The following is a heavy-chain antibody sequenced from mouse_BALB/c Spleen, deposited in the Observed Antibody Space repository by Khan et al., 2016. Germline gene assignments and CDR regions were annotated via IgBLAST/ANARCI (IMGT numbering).Heavy chain of an antibody. J-gene: IGHJ4*01. V-gene: IGHV1-9*01. Sequence: QVQLQQSGAELMKPGASVKISCKATGYTFSTHWIEWVKQRPGHGLEWIGEILPGSGSVTYNEKFKDKATFTAETSSNTAYMQLSSLTSEDSAVYYCDKWLLGAMDYWGQGTSVTVSS. CDR2: ILPGSGSV. CDR1: GYTFSTHW. CDR3: DKWLLGAMDY. D-gene: IGHD2-3*01.